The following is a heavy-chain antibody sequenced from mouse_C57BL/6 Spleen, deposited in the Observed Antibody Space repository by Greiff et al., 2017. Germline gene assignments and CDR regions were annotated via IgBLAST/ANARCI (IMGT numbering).Heavy chain of an antibody. V-gene: IGHV1-69*01. CDR2: IDPSDSYT. D-gene: IGHD4-1*01. J-gene: IGHJ2*01. CDR3: ARGNWDEDDY. Sequence: VQLQQPGAELVMPGASVKLSCKASGYTFTSYWMHWVKQRPGQGLEWIGEIDPSDSYTNYNQKFKGKSTLTVDKSSSTAYMQLSSLTSEDSAVYYCARGNWDEDDYWGQGTTLTVSS. CDR1: GYTFTSYW.